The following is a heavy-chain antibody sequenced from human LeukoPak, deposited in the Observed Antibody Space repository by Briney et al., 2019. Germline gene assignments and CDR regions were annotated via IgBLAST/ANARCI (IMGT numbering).Heavy chain of an antibody. CDR3: ARDCGSDCSQAFDI. Sequence: GGSLRLSCAASGFTVSSNHMSWVRQAPGKGLEWVADIKQDGTQKYYVDSVEGRFTISRDNAKNSLYLQMNSLRVEDTAVYYCARDCGSDCSQAFDIWGQGTMVTVSS. CDR1: GFTVSSNH. CDR2: IKQDGTQK. D-gene: IGHD2-21*02. V-gene: IGHV3-7*05. J-gene: IGHJ3*02.